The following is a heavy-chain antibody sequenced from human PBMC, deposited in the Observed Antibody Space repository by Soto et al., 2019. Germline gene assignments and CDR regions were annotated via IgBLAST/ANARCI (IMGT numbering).Heavy chain of an antibody. V-gene: IGHV3-53*02. J-gene: IGHJ6*02. D-gene: IGHD4-4*01. CDR1: GFTVSSNY. Sequence: EVQLVETGGGLIQPGGSLRLSCAASGFTVSSNYMSWVRQAPGKGLEWVSVIYSGGSTYYAYSVKGRFTISRDNSKNTLYLQMHSLRAEDTAVYYCAREDYSFHYCYGMDVWAQGNTVTVSS. CDR2: IYSGGST. CDR3: AREDYSFHYCYGMDV.